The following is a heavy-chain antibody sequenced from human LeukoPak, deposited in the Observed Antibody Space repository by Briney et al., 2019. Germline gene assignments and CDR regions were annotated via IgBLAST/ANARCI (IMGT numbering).Heavy chain of an antibody. D-gene: IGHD5-18*01. CDR3: ARLWYSGADAQLLPRTAIVGRYAFDV. CDR2: ISDSGSP. J-gene: IGHJ3*01. Sequence: LEALSLTCTVSGGSITSDYWSWLRQPPGKGLECVSSISDSGSPNYNPSLRSRVTTSLDTSKKEVSLKMTALSAADTAVYYCARLWYSGADAQLLPRTAIVGRYAFDVWGQGTMVTVSS. CDR1: GGSITSDY. V-gene: IGHV4-59*01.